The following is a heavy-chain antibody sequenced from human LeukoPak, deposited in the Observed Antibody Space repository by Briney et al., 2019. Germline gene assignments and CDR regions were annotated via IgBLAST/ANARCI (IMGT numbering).Heavy chain of an antibody. Sequence: PGGSLRLSCAASGFTFSSYWMHWVRQAPGKGLVWVSRINTDGSTTIYADSVKGRFTISRDNAKNSLYLQMNSLRAEDTAVYYCARAGTAMAPALDYWGQGTLVTVSS. CDR3: ARAGTAMAPALDY. CDR2: INTDGSTT. J-gene: IGHJ4*02. CDR1: GFTFSSYW. D-gene: IGHD5-18*01. V-gene: IGHV3-74*01.